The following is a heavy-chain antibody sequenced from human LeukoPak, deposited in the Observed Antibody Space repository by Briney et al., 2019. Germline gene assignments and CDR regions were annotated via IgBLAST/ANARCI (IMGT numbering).Heavy chain of an antibody. J-gene: IGHJ4*02. V-gene: IGHV3-30*18. CDR1: GFTFRSYG. Sequence: GGSLRLSCTASGFTFRSYGLHWVRQAPGKGLEWVATISFDGKKTYFGDPVKGRFTISRDNSKNTLYLQMDSLKIEDTAIYYCAKEQGKSVHFDSWGQGALVTVSS. CDR3: AKEQGKSVHFDS. CDR2: ISFDGKKT. D-gene: IGHD5/OR15-5a*01.